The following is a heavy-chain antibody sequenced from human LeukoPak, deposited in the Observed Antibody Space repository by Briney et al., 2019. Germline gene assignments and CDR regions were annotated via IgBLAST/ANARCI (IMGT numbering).Heavy chain of an antibody. V-gene: IGHV3-30*04. J-gene: IGHJ4*02. D-gene: IGHD6-13*01. CDR2: ISYDGSNK. CDR3: ARGYIAAAGIGY. Sequence: GGSLRLSCAASGFTFSSYAMHWVRQAPGKGLEWVAVISYDGSNKYYADSVKGRFTISRDNSKNTLYLQMNSLRAEDTAVYYCARGYIAAAGIGYWGQGTLVTVSS. CDR1: GFTFSSYA.